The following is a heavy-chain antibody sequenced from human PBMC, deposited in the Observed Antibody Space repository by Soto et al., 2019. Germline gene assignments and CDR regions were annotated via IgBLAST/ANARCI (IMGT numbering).Heavy chain of an antibody. D-gene: IGHD3-3*01. CDR2: IFHSGST. V-gene: IGHV4-4*02. CDR3: ERGDFRSGLDY. J-gene: IGHJ4*02. CDR1: GDSITNTYS. Sequence: SETLSLTCDVSGDSITNTYSWTWVRPSPGRGLECIGEIFHSGSTNYNSPVKNRVNISVDQVNNRFSLTVRSVTAADTAFYYCERGDFRSGLDYWGPGTLVTVSS.